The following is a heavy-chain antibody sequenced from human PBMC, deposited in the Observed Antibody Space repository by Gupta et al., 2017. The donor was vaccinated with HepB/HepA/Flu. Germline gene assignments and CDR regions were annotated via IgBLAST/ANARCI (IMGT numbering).Heavy chain of an antibody. Sequence: EVQLLESGGGLVQPGGSLKLSCAADGFILSDFAIHWVRQASGKGLECVGRSGSRSYSYATAYGAPVKGRFPISRDDSNTAYLQMSSLKTEDTAAYYCARYRENYNNVFDIWGQGTMVTVSS. CDR2: SGSRSYSYAT. J-gene: IGHJ3*02. CDR3: ARYRENYNNVFDI. D-gene: IGHD1-1*01. V-gene: IGHV3-73*01. CDR1: GFILSDFA.